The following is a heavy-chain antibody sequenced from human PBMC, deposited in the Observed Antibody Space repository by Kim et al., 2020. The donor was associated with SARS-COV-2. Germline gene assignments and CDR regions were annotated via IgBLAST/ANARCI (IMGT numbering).Heavy chain of an antibody. J-gene: IGHJ5*02. D-gene: IGHD2-2*01. V-gene: IGHV3-48*03. CDR3: ARDRDQRHRDWFDP. CDR1: GFTFSSYE. CDR2: ISSSGSTI. Sequence: GGSLRLSCAASGFTFSSYEMNWVRQAPGKGLEWVSYISSSGSTIYYADSVKGRFTISRDNAKNSLYLQMNSLRAEDTAVYYCARDRDQRHRDWFDPWGQGTLVTVSS.